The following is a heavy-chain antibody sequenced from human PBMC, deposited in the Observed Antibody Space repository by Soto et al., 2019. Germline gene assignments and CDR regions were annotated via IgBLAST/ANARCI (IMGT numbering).Heavy chain of an antibody. Sequence: PSETLSLTCTVSGGYISNYFWNWMRQPPGKGLEWIGSIYYSGSPNYNPSLKSRVTISVDTSRSQFSLNLNSVTAADTAVYYCARSLYSGGWVKTFDIWGQGTMVTVSS. CDR2: IYYSGSP. CDR3: ARSLYSGGWVKTFDI. V-gene: IGHV4-59*01. CDR1: GGYISNYF. D-gene: IGHD6-19*01. J-gene: IGHJ3*02.